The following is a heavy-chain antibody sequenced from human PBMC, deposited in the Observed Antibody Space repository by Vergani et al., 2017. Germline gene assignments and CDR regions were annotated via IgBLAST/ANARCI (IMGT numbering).Heavy chain of an antibody. CDR1: GGTFSSYA. Sequence: QVQLVQSGAEVKKPGSSVKVSCKASGGTFSSYAISWVRQAPGQGLEWMGGIIPIFGTANYAQKFQGRVTITADKSTSTAYMELSSLRSDDTAVYYCARDQRFGPGLYDSRNAAFNIWGQGTMVTVSS. J-gene: IGHJ3*02. CDR2: IIPIFGTA. V-gene: IGHV1-69*06. D-gene: IGHD3-22*01. CDR3: ARDQRFGPGLYDSRNAAFNI.